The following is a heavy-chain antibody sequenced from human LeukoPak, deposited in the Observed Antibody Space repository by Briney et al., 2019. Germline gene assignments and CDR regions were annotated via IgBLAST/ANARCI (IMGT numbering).Heavy chain of an antibody. CDR3: ARDAAIAARLDYFDY. J-gene: IGHJ4*02. V-gene: IGHV3-74*01. D-gene: IGHD6-6*01. CDR1: GFTFSSYW. CDR2: INSDGSST. Sequence: GGSLRLSCAASGFTFSSYWMHWVRQASGKGLVWVSRINSDGSSTNYADSVKGRFTISRDNAKNTLYLQMNSLRAEDTAVYYCARDAAIAARLDYFDYWGQGTLVTVSS.